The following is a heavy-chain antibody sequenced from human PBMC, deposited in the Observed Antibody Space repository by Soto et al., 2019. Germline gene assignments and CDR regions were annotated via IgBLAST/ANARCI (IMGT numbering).Heavy chain of an antibody. CDR2: IYPTGST. CDR3: ATGRSEVVPGAMDT. J-gene: IGHJ5*02. D-gene: IGHD2-2*01. Sequence: PSETLSLTCTVSGDSFSNYYCNWVRKSAGKGLEWIGRIYPTGSTTYNPSLKSRLTMSVDTSKNQFSLRLTSMTAADTAVYYCATGRSEVVPGAMDTWGQGTLVTVPQ. V-gene: IGHV4-4*07. CDR1: GDSFSNYY.